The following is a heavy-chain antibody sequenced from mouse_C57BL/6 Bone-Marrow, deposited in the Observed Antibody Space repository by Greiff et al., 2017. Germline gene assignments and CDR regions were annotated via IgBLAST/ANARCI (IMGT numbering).Heavy chain of an antibody. J-gene: IGHJ3*01. V-gene: IGHV14-3*01. CDR3: ATRLRLAY. CDR1: GFTFKNTY. CDR2: IDYANGNT. Sequence: VQLQQSVAELVRPGASVKLSCTASGFTFKNTYMHWVKQRPEQGLEWIGRIDYANGNTKYAPKFPGQATITADKSSNTAYLQRSSLTSEDTAIYYSATRLRLAYWGEGNLVTVSA. D-gene: IGHD2-2*01.